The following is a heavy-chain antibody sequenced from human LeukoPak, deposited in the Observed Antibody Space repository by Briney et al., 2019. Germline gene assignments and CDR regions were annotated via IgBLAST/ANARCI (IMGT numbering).Heavy chain of an antibody. D-gene: IGHD2/OR15-2a*01. CDR1: GLTFSSYW. CDR2: IKEDGSEK. Sequence: GGSLSLSCAASGLTFSSYWMSWVRQAPGKGLEWVANIKEDGSEKAYVDSVKGRFSISRDNAKNSLYLQMNTLRAEDTAVYYCATSGLSRFGFWGQGTLVTVSS. V-gene: IGHV3-7*01. J-gene: IGHJ4*02. CDR3: ATSGLSRFGF.